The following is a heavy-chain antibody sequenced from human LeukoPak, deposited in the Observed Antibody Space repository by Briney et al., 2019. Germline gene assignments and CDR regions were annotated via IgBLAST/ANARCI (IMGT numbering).Heavy chain of an antibody. CDR1: GFTFSSYG. CDR3: AKSVVVITFRFDD. J-gene: IGHJ4*02. CDR2: ISYDGSNK. Sequence: PGRSLRLSCAASGFTFSSYGMHWVRQAPGKGLEWVAVISYDGSNKYYADSVKGRFTISRDNSKNMVYLQMNSLRADDTAVYYCAKSVVVITFRFDDWGQGALVTVSS. D-gene: IGHD2-15*01. V-gene: IGHV3-30*18.